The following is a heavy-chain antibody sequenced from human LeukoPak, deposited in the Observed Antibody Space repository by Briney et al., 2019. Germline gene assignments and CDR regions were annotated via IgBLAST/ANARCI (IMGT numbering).Heavy chain of an antibody. CDR1: GFTFSSYE. V-gene: IGHV3-48*03. D-gene: IGHD3-22*01. J-gene: IGHJ4*02. Sequence: GGSLRLSCAASGFTFSSYEMNWVRQAPGKGLEWVSYISSTGSTIYYADSVKGRFTISRDNAKNSLYLQLNSLRAEDTAVYYCSSLYYYDSSGYTIFDYWGQGTLVTVSS. CDR3: SSLYYYDSSGYTIFDY. CDR2: ISSTGSTI.